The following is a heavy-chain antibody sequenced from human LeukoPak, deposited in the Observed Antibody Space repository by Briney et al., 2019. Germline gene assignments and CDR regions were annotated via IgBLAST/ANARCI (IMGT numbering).Heavy chain of an antibody. D-gene: IGHD1-7*01. CDR2: ISAYNGNT. CDR3: TGELRTNWFDP. Sequence: ASVKVSCKASGYTLTSYGISWVRQAPGQGLEWMGWISAYNGNTNYAQKLQGRVTMTTDTSTSTAYMELRSLRSDDTAVYYCTGELRTNWFDPWGQGTLVTVSS. CDR1: GYTLTSYG. J-gene: IGHJ5*02. V-gene: IGHV1-18*01.